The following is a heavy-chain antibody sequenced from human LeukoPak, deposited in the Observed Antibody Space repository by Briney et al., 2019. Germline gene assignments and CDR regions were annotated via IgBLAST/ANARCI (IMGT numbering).Heavy chain of an antibody. V-gene: IGHV3-7*01. CDR3: ASEGGSTYAFDI. Sequence: GGSLTLSCAASGFTFSSYWMSWVRQAPGKGLEWVANIKQDGSEKYYVDSVKGRFTISRDNAKNSLYLQMNSLRAEDTAVNYRASEGGSTYAFDIWGQGTMVTVSS. CDR1: GFTFSSYW. CDR2: IKQDGSEK. D-gene: IGHD1-26*01. J-gene: IGHJ3*02.